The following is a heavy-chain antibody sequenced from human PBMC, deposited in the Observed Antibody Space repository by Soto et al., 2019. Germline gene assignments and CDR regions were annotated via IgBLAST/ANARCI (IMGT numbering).Heavy chain of an antibody. D-gene: IGHD3-9*01. CDR3: ARDASGILTGMRWDYYYYYGMDV. CDR1: GFTFDDYT. CDR2: ISRNGSST. Sequence: GGSLRLSWAASGFTFDDYTMHWVRQAPGKGLEWVSPISRNGSSTYYANSVKGRFTISRDNAKNSLYLQMNSLRAEDTAVYYCARDASGILTGMRWDYYYYYGMDVWGQGTTVTVSS. J-gene: IGHJ6*02. V-gene: IGHV3-43*01.